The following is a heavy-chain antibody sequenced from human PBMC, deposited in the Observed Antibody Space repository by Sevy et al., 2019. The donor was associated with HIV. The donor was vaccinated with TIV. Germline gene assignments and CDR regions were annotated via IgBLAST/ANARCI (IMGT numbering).Heavy chain of an antibody. Sequence: GESLKISCKGSGYSFSDYWDGWVRQMPGKGLEWMGIIYPGDSDNTYRPAFQGQVTISANKSISTAYLQWSSLKASDTAIYYCARGARGTLPAYYYYTMDVWGQGTTVTVSS. V-gene: IGHV5-51*01. CDR3: ARGARGTLPAYYYYTMDV. J-gene: IGHJ6*02. CDR1: GYSFSDYW. CDR2: IYPGDSDN. D-gene: IGHD1-1*01.